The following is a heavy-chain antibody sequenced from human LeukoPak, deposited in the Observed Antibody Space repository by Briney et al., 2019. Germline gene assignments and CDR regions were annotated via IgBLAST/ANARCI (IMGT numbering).Heavy chain of an antibody. J-gene: IGHJ4*02. CDR1: GDYFTSYW. CDR2: IYFGDSDT. CDR3: AREEASGSAWFAY. Sequence: GESLKISCTGSGDYFTSYWVGWVRQMPGKGLEWVAIIYFGDSDTRYSPSFQGRVTISADKSIRTAYLQWRSLKASDTAIYYCAREEASGSAWFAYWGQGTLVTVSS. D-gene: IGHD3-10*01. V-gene: IGHV5-51*01.